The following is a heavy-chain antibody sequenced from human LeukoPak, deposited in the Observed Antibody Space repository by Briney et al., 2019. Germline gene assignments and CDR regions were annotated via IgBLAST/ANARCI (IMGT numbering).Heavy chain of an antibody. CDR1: GGSISGYY. V-gene: IGHV4-59*01. J-gene: IGHJ4*02. Sequence: KPSETLSLTCSVSGGSISGYYWSWIRQPPGKGLEWIGYIFYTGSTNSNPSLKSRVTISVDTSKNQFSLKLSSVTAADTAVYYCARGERLGLDYWGQGTLVTVSS. CDR2: IFYTGST. D-gene: IGHD3-9*01. CDR3: ARGERLGLDY.